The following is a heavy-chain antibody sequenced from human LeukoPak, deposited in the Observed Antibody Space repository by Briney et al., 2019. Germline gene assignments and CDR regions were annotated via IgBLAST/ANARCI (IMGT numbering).Heavy chain of an antibody. D-gene: IGHD5-24*01. CDR1: GFTFNSYG. Sequence: GGSLRLSCAASGFTFNSYGMHWVRQAPGKGLEWVAVIWYDGSNKYNADSVKGRFTISRDNAKNSLYLQMSSLRAEDTAVYYCARDRGREGYISHFDYWGQGTLVTVSS. CDR2: IWYDGSNK. CDR3: ARDRGREGYISHFDY. J-gene: IGHJ4*02. V-gene: IGHV3-33*01.